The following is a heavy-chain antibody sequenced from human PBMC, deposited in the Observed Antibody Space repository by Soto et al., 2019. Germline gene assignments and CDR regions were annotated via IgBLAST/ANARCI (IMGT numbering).Heavy chain of an antibody. CDR1: GGTFSSYA. J-gene: IGHJ6*02. Sequence: GASVKVSCKASGGTFSSYAISWVRQAPGQGLEWMGGIIPIFGTANYAQKFQGRVTITADESTSTAYMELSSLRSEDTAVYYCARVRITMVRGEIHYYYYGMDVWGQGTTVTVSS. V-gene: IGHV1-69*13. CDR3: ARVRITMVRGEIHYYYYGMDV. D-gene: IGHD3-10*01. CDR2: IIPIFGTA.